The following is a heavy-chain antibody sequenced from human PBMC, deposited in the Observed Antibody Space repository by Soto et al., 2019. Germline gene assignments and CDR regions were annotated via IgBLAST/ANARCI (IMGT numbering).Heavy chain of an antibody. Sequence: QITLKESGPTLVKPTQTLTLTCTFSGFSHSTSGVGVGWIRQPPGKALEWLALIYWDDDKRYSPSLKSRLTVTKDTSKNQVVLTMTNMDPVDTATYYCAHCRPNAYFDYWGQGSLVTVSS. CDR1: GFSHSTSGVG. J-gene: IGHJ4*02. CDR3: AHCRPNAYFDY. CDR2: IYWDDDK. D-gene: IGHD6-6*01. V-gene: IGHV2-5*02.